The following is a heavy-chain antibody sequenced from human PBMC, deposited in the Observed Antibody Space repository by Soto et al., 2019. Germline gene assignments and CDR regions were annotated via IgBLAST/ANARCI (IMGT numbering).Heavy chain of an antibody. D-gene: IGHD3-3*01. V-gene: IGHV4-34*01. CDR3: ATRITVFGLLIPPFDP. CDR2: INHTGVT. CDR1: GGSVTGYY. J-gene: IGHJ5*02. Sequence: PSETLSLTCAVYGGSVTGYYWNWIRQPPGKGLEWIGEINHTGVTHYNPSLKSRVTMSVDTSKNQFSLRLSSVTAADTAIYYCATRITVFGLLIPPFDPWGQGTQLTVSS.